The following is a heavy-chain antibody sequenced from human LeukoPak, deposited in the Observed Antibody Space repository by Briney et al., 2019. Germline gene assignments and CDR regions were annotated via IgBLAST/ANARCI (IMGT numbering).Heavy chain of an antibody. D-gene: IGHD5-24*01. V-gene: IGHV3-53*01. CDR2: IVTDGSA. Sequence: GGSLRLSCAASGFIVSTTFLTWVRQAPGKGLEWVSVIVTDGSAFYADSVKGRFTISRDSSKNTLYLQMNSLRAEDTAVYYCARGRPQSSVYDYWGQGTLVTASS. J-gene: IGHJ4*02. CDR3: ARGRPQSSVYDY. CDR1: GFIVSTTF.